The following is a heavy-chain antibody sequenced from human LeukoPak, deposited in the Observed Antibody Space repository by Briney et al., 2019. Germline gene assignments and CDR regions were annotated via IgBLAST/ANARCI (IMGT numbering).Heavy chain of an antibody. J-gene: IGHJ4*02. CDR1: GYTFTSYG. CDR2: ISAYNGNT. V-gene: IGHV1-18*01. CDR3: ARYLGARKWASSLNFDY. D-gene: IGHD6-13*01. Sequence: GASVKVSCKASGYTFTSYGISWVRQAPGQGLEWMGWISAYNGNTSYAQKFQGRVTMTRDTSTSTVYMELSSLRSEDTAVYYCARYLGARKWASSLNFDYWGQGTLVTVSS.